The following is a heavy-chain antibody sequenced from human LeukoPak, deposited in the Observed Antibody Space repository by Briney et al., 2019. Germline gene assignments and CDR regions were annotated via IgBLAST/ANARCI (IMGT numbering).Heavy chain of an antibody. D-gene: IGHD3-10*01. Sequence: ASVKVSCKASGYTFTSSDINRVRQATGQGLEWMGWMNPNSGNTGYAQKFQGRVTMTRNTSISTAYMELSSLRSEDTAVYYCARDYYSSGSYDYYYGMDVWGQGTTVTVSS. CDR2: MNPNSGNT. CDR1: GYTFTSSD. V-gene: IGHV1-8*01. CDR3: ARDYYSSGSYDYYYGMDV. J-gene: IGHJ6*02.